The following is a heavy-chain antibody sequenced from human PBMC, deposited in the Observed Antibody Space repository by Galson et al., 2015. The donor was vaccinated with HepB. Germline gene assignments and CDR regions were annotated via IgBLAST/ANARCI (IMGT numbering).Heavy chain of an antibody. Sequence: SLRLSCAASGFTFSSYWMHWVRQAPGKGLVWVSRINSDGSSTSYADSVKGRFTISRDNAKNTLYLQMNSLRAEDTAVYYCAKIPALKYCSSTSCQRDAFDIWGQGTMVTVSS. J-gene: IGHJ3*02. V-gene: IGHV3-74*01. D-gene: IGHD2-2*01. CDR2: INSDGSST. CDR3: AKIPALKYCSSTSCQRDAFDI. CDR1: GFTFSSYW.